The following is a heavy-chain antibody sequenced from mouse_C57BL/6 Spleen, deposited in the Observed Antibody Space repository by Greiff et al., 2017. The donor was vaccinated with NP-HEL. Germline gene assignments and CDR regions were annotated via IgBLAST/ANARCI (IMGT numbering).Heavy chain of an antibody. CDR2: IYPRSGNT. CDR1: GYTFTSYG. D-gene: IGHD1-1*01. CDR3: ARGPHYYGSSPYYFDY. J-gene: IGHJ2*01. Sequence: QVQLKESGAELARPGASVKLSCKASGYTFTSYGISWVKQRTGQGLEWIGEIYPRSGNTYYNEKFKGKATLTADKSSSTAYMELRSLTSEDSAVYFCARGPHYYGSSPYYFDYWGQGTTLTVSS. V-gene: IGHV1-81*01.